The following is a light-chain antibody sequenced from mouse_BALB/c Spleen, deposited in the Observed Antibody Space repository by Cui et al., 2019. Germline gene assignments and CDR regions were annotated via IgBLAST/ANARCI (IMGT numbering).Light chain of an antibody. CDR2: STS. V-gene: IGKV9-123*01. CDR3: LQRNAYPYT. J-gene: IGKJ2*01. CDR1: WDIRGN. Sequence: DIHLTQSPSSIFASLADRVSCSCRASWDIRGNVVGYEQNPGGTIKLLVYSTSNLTCGVPSRFSGSGSGSDYSLTISSLESEDFADYYCLQRNAYPYTFGGGTKLEIK.